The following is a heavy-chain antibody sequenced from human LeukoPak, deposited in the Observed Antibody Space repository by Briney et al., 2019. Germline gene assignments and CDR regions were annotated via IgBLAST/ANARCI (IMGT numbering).Heavy chain of an antibody. CDR1: GGSINSYY. D-gene: IGHD4-17*01. CDR2: ISYSGST. V-gene: IGHV4-59*01. CDR3: ARSKTTVTAPFDY. Sequence: SATLSLTCTVSGGSINSYYWSWIRQPPGKGLEWIGYISYSGSTNYNPSLKSRVTISVNTSKNQYSLRLSSVTAADTAVYYCARSKTTVTAPFDYWGQGTLVTVSS. J-gene: IGHJ4*02.